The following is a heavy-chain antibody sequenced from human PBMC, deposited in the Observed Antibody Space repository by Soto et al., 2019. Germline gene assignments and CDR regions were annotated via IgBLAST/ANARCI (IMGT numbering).Heavy chain of an antibody. J-gene: IGHJ1*01. D-gene: IGHD2-15*01. Sequence: SETLSLTCAVSGGSISRSNWWGWVRQPPGKGLEWIGEIYHSGSTNYNPSLKSRVTISVDRSKNQFSLKLSSVTAADTAVYYCARHGGNMAAPEYFQHWGQGTLVTVSS. CDR1: GGSISRSNW. V-gene: IGHV4-4*02. CDR2: IYHSGST. CDR3: ARHGGNMAAPEYFQH.